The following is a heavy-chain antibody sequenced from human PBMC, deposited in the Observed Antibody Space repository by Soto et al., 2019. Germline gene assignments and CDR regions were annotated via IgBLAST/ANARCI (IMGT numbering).Heavy chain of an antibody. CDR1: GFTFSSYA. CDR3: VTADCSGGSCSGAFDI. Sequence: SLRLSCSASGFTFSSYAMHWVRQAPGKGLEYVSAISSNGGSTYYADSVKGRFTISRDNSKNTLYLQMSSLGAEDTAVYYCVTADCSGGSCSGAFDIWGQGTMVTVSS. D-gene: IGHD2-15*01. CDR2: ISSNGGST. J-gene: IGHJ3*02. V-gene: IGHV3-64D*06.